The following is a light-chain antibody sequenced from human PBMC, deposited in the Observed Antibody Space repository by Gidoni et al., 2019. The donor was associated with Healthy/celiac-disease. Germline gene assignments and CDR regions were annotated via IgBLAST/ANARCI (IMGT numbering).Light chain of an antibody. CDR1: QSVSSSY. V-gene: IGKV3-20*01. CDR3: QPYGSSPPT. J-gene: IGKJ1*01. CDR2: GAS. Sequence: EIVLTQSPGTLSLSPGERATLSCRASQSVSSSYLAWYQQKPGQAPRLLIYGASSRATGIPDMFSGSGSGTDFTLTIRRLAPEDFAVYYCQPYGSSPPTFGQXTKVEIK.